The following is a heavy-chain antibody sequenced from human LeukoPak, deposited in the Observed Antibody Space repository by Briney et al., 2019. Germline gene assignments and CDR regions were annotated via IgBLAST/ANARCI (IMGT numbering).Heavy chain of an antibody. CDR2: INSDGSST. D-gene: IGHD3-22*01. J-gene: IGHJ4*02. V-gene: IGHV3-74*01. Sequence: GGSLRLSCAASGFTFSSYWMHWVRQAPGKGLVWVSRINSDGSSTSYADSVKGRFTISRDNAKNSLYLQMNSLRAEDTAVYYCARAGVRYYYDSSGYFPGYWGQGTLVTVSS. CDR1: GFTFSSYW. CDR3: ARAGVRYYYDSSGYFPGY.